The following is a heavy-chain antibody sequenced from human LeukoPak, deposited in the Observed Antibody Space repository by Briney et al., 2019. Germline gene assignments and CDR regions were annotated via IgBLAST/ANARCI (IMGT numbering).Heavy chain of an antibody. V-gene: IGHV4-30-4*01. J-gene: IGHJ6*02. D-gene: IGHD3-9*01. CDR2: IYYSGST. CDR3: ARDGVLRYFDWRNGMDV. Sequence: PSQTLSLTCTVSGGSISSGDYYWSWIRQPPGTGLEWIGYIYYSGSTYYNPFLKSRVTISVDTSKNQFSLKLSSVIAADTAVYYCARDGVLRYFDWRNGMDVWGQGTTVTVSS. CDR1: GGSISSGDYY.